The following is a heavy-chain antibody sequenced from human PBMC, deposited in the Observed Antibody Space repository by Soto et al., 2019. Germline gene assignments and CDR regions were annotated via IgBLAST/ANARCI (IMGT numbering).Heavy chain of an antibody. Sequence: SLRLSCEASGFTFSGSAMHWVRQASGKGLEWVGRIRSKANSYATAYAASVKGRFSISRDESKNTAYLQMNSLKTEDTAVYYCTSPSPDDMIRKWGQGTQVTVSS. CDR3: TSPSPDDMIRK. CDR2: IRSKANSYAT. J-gene: IGHJ4*02. D-gene: IGHD3-22*01. CDR1: GFTFSGSA. V-gene: IGHV3-73*01.